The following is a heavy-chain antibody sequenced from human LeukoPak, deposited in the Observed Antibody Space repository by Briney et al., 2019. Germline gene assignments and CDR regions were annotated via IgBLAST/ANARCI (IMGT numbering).Heavy chain of an antibody. D-gene: IGHD7-27*01. Sequence: GGSLRLSCAASGFTFSTYGMHWVRQAPGKGLEWVSAISGSGGSTYYADSVKGRFTISRDNSKNTLYLQMNSLRAEDTAVYYCANPWAVGYWGQGTLVTVSS. J-gene: IGHJ4*02. V-gene: IGHV3-23*01. CDR1: GFTFSTYG. CDR3: ANPWAVGY. CDR2: ISGSGGST.